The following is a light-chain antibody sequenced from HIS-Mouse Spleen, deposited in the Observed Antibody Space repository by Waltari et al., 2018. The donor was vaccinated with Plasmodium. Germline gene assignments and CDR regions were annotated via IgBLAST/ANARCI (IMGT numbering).Light chain of an antibody. V-gene: IGKV1-9*01. Sequence: DIQLTQSPSFLSASAVDRVTITCRASQGISSYLALYQQKPGKAPKLLIYAASTLQSGVPSSFSGSGSGTEFTLTISSLQPEDFATYYCQQLNSYPLTFGGGTKVEIK. CDR3: QQLNSYPLT. CDR1: QGISSY. J-gene: IGKJ4*01. CDR2: AAS.